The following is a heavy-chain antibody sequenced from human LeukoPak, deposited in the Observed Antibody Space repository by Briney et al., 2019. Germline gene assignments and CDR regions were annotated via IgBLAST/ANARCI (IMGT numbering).Heavy chain of an antibody. Sequence: ASVKVSCKASGYTFTSYAMHWVRQAPGQRLEWMGWINAGNGNTKYSQKFQGRVTITRDTSASTAYMELSSLRSEDTAVYYCVRERSYGDYAYWGQGTLVTVSS. D-gene: IGHD4-17*01. CDR2: INAGNGNT. V-gene: IGHV1-3*01. J-gene: IGHJ4*02. CDR3: VRERSYGDYAY. CDR1: GYTFTSYA.